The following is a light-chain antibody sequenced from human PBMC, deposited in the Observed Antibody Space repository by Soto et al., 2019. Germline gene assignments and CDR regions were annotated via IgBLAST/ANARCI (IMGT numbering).Light chain of an antibody. Sequence: SVLTQPRSVSAAPGQKVTISFSGSSSNIRGKVVSWYQQLPGTSPQLLIYDDNKRPSGIPDRFSGSKSGTSATLGITGFQTEDEADYYCGSWDSRLSAYVFGTGTKVTAL. CDR2: DDN. J-gene: IGLJ1*01. CDR1: SSNIRGKV. CDR3: GSWDSRLSAYV. V-gene: IGLV1-51*01.